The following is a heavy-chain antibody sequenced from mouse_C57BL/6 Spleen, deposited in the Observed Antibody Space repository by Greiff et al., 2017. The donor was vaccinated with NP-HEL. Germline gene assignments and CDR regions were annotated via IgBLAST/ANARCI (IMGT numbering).Heavy chain of an antibody. CDR2: ISSGGDYI. D-gene: IGHD2-4*01. CDR3: TRERRNYDYDREYYFDY. J-gene: IGHJ2*01. V-gene: IGHV5-9-1*02. Sequence: DVKLVESGEGLVKPGGSLKLSCAASGFTFSSYAMSWVRQTPEKRLEWVAYISSGGDYIYYADTVKGRFTISRDNARNTLYLQMSSLKSEDTAMYYCTRERRNYDYDREYYFDYWGQGTTLTVSS. CDR1: GFTFSSYA.